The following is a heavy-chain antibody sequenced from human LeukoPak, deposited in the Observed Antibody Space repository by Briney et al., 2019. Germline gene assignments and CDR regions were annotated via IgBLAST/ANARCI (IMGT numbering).Heavy chain of an antibody. V-gene: IGHV1-2*02. CDR3: ASQYPDYGDYAFDI. J-gene: IGHJ3*02. CDR1: GYTFTGYY. CDR2: INPNSGGT. Sequence: ASVKVSCKASGYTFTGYYMHWVRQAPGQGLEWMGWINPNSGGTNYAQKFQGRVTMTRDTSISTAYMELSRLRSDNTAVYYCASQYPDYGDYAFDIWGQGTMVTVSS. D-gene: IGHD4-17*01.